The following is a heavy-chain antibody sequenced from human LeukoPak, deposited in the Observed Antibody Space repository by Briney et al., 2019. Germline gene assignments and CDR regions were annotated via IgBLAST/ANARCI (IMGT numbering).Heavy chain of an antibody. J-gene: IGHJ4*02. V-gene: IGHV3-74*01. CDR2: INSDGTTT. D-gene: IGHD3/OR15-3a*01. CDR3: ASDPYLANFWTGYPHY. Sequence: PGGSLSHPRSASGFSFSNSWMHWLRQAPGKGLVWVSRINSDGTTTYDADSVKGRFTISRDNAKNTLFLQMNSLRPEDTALYYCASDPYLANFWTGYPHYWGQGTLVTVSS. CDR1: GFSFSNSW.